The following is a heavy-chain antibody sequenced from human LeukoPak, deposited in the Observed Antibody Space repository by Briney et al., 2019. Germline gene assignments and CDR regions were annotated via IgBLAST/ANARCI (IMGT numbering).Heavy chain of an antibody. Sequence: GGSLRLSCGASGFTFSSSEMDWVRQAPGKGLEGVSSINSATTIYYADSVKGRFTISRDNTKNSVYLQMSSLRAEDTAVYYCARGYYYGSGSYSLVFDYWGQGILVPVSS. CDR3: ARGYYYGSGSYSLVFDY. D-gene: IGHD3-10*01. CDR1: GFTFSSSE. J-gene: IGHJ4*02. V-gene: IGHV3-48*03. CDR2: INSATTI.